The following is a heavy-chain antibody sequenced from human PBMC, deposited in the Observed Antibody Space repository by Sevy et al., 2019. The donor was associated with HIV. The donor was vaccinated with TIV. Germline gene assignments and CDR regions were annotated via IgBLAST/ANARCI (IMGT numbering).Heavy chain of an antibody. CDR1: GFTFSSYS. D-gene: IGHD3-22*01. CDR3: ARSDNKEHYYDSSGYAWNDY. V-gene: IGHV3-21*01. J-gene: IGHJ4*02. CDR2: ISSSSSYI. Sequence: GGSLRLSCAASGFTFSSYSMNWVRQAPGKGLEWVSSISSSSSYIYYAYSVKGRFTISRDNAKNSLYLQMNSLRAEDTAVYYCARSDNKEHYYDSSGYAWNDYWGQGTLVTVSS.